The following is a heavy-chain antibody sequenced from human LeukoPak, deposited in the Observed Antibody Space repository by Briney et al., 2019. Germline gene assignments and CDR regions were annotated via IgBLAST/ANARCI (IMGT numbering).Heavy chain of an antibody. CDR3: ARDSNYYDSSGYYL. CDR2: INPSGGST. V-gene: IGHV1-46*01. J-gene: IGHJ4*02. CDR1: GGTFSSYA. D-gene: IGHD3-22*01. Sequence: ASVKVSCKASGGTFSSYAISWVRQAPGQGLEWMGIINPSGGSTSYAQKFQGRVTMTRDTSTSTVYMELSSLRSEDTAVYYCARDSNYYDSSGYYLWGQGTLVTVSS.